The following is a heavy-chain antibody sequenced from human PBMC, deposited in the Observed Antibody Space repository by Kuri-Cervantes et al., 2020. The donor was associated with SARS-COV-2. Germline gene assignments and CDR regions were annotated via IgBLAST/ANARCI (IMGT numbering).Heavy chain of an antibody. Sequence: GESLKISCAASGFTFSSYAMSWVRQAPGKGLEWVSAISGSGGSTYYADSVKGRFTISRDNSKNTLYLQMDSLRAEDTAVYYCAKPDAFDIWGQGTMVTVSS. CDR1: GFTFSSYA. J-gene: IGHJ3*02. V-gene: IGHV3-23*01. CDR3: AKPDAFDI. CDR2: ISGSGGST.